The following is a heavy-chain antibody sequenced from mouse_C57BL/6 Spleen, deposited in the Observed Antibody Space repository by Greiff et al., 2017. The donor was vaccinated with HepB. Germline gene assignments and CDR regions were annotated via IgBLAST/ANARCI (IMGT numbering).Heavy chain of an antibody. CDR1: GFTFSSYG. J-gene: IGHJ4*01. V-gene: IGHV5-6*01. CDR2: ISSGGSYT. Sequence: EVKVVESGGDLVKPGGSLKLSCAASGFTFSSYGMSWVRQTPDKRLEWVATISSGGSYTYYPDSVKGRFTISRDNAKNTLYLQMSSLKSEDTAMYYCASYDYDEGLYAMDYWGQGTSVTVSS. CDR3: ASYDYDEGLYAMDY. D-gene: IGHD2-4*01.